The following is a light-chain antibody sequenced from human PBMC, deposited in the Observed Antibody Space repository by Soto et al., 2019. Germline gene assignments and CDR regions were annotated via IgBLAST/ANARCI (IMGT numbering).Light chain of an antibody. CDR2: KAS. Sequence: DIQMTQSPSTLSASVGDRVIITCRASPSISSWLAWYQQKPGKAPNLLIYKASSLESGVPSRFSGSGSGTEFTITISSLQPDDFATYYCQQYNSSPYTFGQGTKLEIK. CDR3: QQYNSSPYT. J-gene: IGKJ2*01. V-gene: IGKV1-5*03. CDR1: PSISSW.